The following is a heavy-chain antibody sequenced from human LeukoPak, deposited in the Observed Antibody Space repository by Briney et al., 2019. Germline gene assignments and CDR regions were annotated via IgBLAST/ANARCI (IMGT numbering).Heavy chain of an antibody. CDR3: ARVRGEYYGSGSYRAYYYYGMDV. J-gene: IGHJ6*04. CDR1: GASISSGDYS. V-gene: IGHV4-30-2*01. D-gene: IGHD3-10*01. Sequence: PTQTLSLTCAVSGASISSGDYSWDWIRQPPGKGLEWIGYIYHSGSTYYKPSLKSRLTISVDSAKTQFSLNLSSVTAADTAVYYWARVRGEYYGSGSYRAYYYYGMDVWGKGTTVTVSS. CDR2: IYHSGST.